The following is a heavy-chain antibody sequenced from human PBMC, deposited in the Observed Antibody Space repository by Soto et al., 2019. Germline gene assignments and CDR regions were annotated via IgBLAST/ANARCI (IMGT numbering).Heavy chain of an antibody. CDR1: GGSISSSSYY. CDR2: IYYSGNT. D-gene: IGHD3-22*01. V-gene: IGHV4-39*01. J-gene: IGHJ5*02. Sequence: PSETLSLTCTVSGGSISSSSYYWGCISQPPGKGLEWIGNIYYSGNTYYNPSLKSRVTISVDTSKNQFSLKLSSVTAADTAVYYCARLSMHYDSSGYSFDPWGQGTLVTVSS. CDR3: ARLSMHYDSSGYSFDP.